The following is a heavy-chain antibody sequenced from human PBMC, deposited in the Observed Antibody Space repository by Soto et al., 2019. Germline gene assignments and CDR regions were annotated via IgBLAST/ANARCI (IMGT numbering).Heavy chain of an antibody. CDR1: GFTFSSYA. CDR2: ISGSGGST. CDR3: AKGLGYCTNGVCYTNYYYYMDV. V-gene: IGHV3-23*01. D-gene: IGHD2-8*01. Sequence: GGSLRLSCAASGFTFSSYAMSWVRQAPGKGLEWVSAISGSGGSTYYADSVKGRFTISRDNSKNTLYLQMNSLRAEDTAVYYCAKGLGYCTNGVCYTNYYYYMDVRGKGTTVTVSS. J-gene: IGHJ6*03.